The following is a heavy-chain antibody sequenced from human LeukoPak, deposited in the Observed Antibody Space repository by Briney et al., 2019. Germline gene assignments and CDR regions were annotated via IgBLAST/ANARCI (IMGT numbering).Heavy chain of an antibody. Sequence: ASVKVSCKASGGTFSSYAISWVRQAPGQGLEWMGGIIPIFGTANYAQKFQGRVTITTDESTSTAYMELSSLRSEDTAVYYCASPGNRAPGYDFWSGYNHDAFDIWGQGTMVTVSS. J-gene: IGHJ3*02. V-gene: IGHV1-69*05. D-gene: IGHD3-3*01. CDR2: IIPIFGTA. CDR1: GGTFSSYA. CDR3: ASPGNRAPGYDFWSGYNHDAFDI.